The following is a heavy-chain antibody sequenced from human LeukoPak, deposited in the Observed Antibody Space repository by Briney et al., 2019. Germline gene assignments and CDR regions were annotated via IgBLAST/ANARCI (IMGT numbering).Heavy chain of an antibody. Sequence: GGSLRLSCAASGFTFSSYEMNWVRQAPGKGLEWVSYISSSGSTIYYADSVKGRFTISRDNAKNSLYLQMNSLRAEDTAVYYCARARGDLLYYYYYMDVWGKGTTVTASS. CDR2: ISSSGSTI. V-gene: IGHV3-48*03. CDR1: GFTFSSYE. D-gene: IGHD1-26*01. CDR3: ARARGDLLYYYYYMDV. J-gene: IGHJ6*03.